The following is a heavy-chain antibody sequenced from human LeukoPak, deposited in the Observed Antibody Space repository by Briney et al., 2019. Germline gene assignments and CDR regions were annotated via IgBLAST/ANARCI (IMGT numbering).Heavy chain of an antibody. CDR3: ARGRWFGGVVGFDY. D-gene: IGHD2-8*02. V-gene: IGHV4-34*01. J-gene: IGHJ4*02. Sequence: SETVSLTCAVYGGSFSGYYWSWIRQPPGKGLEWIGEINHSGSTNYNPSLKSRVTISVDTSKNQFSLKLSSVTAADTAVYHCARGRWFGGVVGFDYWGQGTLVTVSS. CDR1: GGSFSGYY. CDR2: INHSGST.